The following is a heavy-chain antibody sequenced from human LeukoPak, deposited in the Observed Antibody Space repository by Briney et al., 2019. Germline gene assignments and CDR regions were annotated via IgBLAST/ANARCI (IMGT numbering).Heavy chain of an antibody. V-gene: IGHV4-31*03. CDR3: AREATAHPYNWFDP. CDR2: IYYSGST. J-gene: IGHJ5*02. D-gene: IGHD5-18*01. Sequence: SETLSLTCTVSGGSLSSGGYYWSWIRQHPGKGLEWIGYIYYSGSTYYNPSLKSRVTISVDTSKNQFSLKLSSVTAADTAVYYCAREATAHPYNWFDPWGQGTLVTVSS. CDR1: GGSLSSGGYY.